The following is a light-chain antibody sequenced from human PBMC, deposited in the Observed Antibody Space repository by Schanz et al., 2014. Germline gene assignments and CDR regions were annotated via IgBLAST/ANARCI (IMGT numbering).Light chain of an antibody. CDR1: HIGIKT. CDR2: DDR. J-gene: IGLJ3*02. V-gene: IGLV3-21*02. Sequence: SYELTQPPSVSVAPGQTARITCGGNHIGIKTVHWYKQKPGQAPVLVLYDDRDRPSGIPERFSGSNSGNTATLTISRVDAGDEADYYCQVWDSSTAWLFGGGTKLTVL. CDR3: QVWDSSTAWL.